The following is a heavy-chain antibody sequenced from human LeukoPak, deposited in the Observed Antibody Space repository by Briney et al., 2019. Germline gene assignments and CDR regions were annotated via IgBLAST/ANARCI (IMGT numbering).Heavy chain of an antibody. CDR3: ARGVGYDILYDYGMDV. Sequence: GGSLRLSCAASGFTFSDYYMSWIRQAPGKGLEWVSYISSSGSTIYYADSVKGRFTISRDNAKNSLYLQMNSLRAEDTAVYYCARGVGYDILYDYGMDVWGQGTTVTVSS. CDR2: ISSSGSTI. V-gene: IGHV3-11*01. D-gene: IGHD3-9*01. CDR1: GFTFSDYY. J-gene: IGHJ6*02.